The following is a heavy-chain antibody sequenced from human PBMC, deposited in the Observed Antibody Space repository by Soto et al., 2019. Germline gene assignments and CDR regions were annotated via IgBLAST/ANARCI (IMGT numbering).Heavy chain of an antibody. CDR1: GFTFSSYA. J-gene: IGHJ3*02. Sequence: EVQLLESGGGLVQPGGSLRLSCAASGFTFSSYAMSWVRQAPGKGLEWVSAISGSGGSTYYADSVKGRFTISRDKSKNTLYLQMNSLRAEDTAVYYCAKGGLITFGGVIAPYAFDIWGQGTMVTVSS. D-gene: IGHD3-16*02. V-gene: IGHV3-23*01. CDR3: AKGGLITFGGVIAPYAFDI. CDR2: ISGSGGST.